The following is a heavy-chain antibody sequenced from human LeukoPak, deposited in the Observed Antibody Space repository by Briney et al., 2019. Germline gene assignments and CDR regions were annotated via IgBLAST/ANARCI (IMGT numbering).Heavy chain of an antibody. D-gene: IGHD3-10*01. CDR3: ARQSGNPRGAFDV. CDR1: GFNVRTNY. Sequence: GGSLRLSCAVSGFNVRTNYMSWVRQGPGKGPEWVSLIYSGGTTDYADSVKGRFILSRDNSRNTLYLEMNTLRAEDTAVYYCARQSGNPRGAFDVWGQGTTVTVSS. J-gene: IGHJ3*01. V-gene: IGHV3-66*04. CDR2: IYSGGTT.